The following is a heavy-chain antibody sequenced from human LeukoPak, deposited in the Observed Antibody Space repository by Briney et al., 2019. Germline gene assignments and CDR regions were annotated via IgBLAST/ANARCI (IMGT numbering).Heavy chain of an antibody. CDR1: DGSISSGSYY. J-gene: IGHJ4*02. CDR3: ARVTTGGYYNC. D-gene: IGHD3-22*01. Sequence: SETLSLTCTVSDGSISSGSYYWSWIRQPAGKGLEWIGRIYTSGSTNYNPSLKSRVTISVDTSKNQFSLKLSSVTAADTAVYYCARVTTGGYYNCWGQGTLVTVSS. V-gene: IGHV4-61*02. CDR2: IYTSGST.